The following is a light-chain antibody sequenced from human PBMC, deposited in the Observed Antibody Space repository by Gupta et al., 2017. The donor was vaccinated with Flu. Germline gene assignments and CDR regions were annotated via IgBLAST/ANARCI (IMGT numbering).Light chain of an antibody. CDR1: TSDIGAHNR. J-gene: IGLJ3*02. V-gene: IGLV2-14*01. Sequence: QSALTQPASVSGSPGQSITISCTGTTSDIGAHNRVSWCQQHPGKAPKLIIYEVNNRPSGVSNRFSGSKSGNTASLTISGLQAEDEADYYCTSFTRGNTWVFGGGTKLTVL. CDR2: EVN. CDR3: TSFTRGNTWV.